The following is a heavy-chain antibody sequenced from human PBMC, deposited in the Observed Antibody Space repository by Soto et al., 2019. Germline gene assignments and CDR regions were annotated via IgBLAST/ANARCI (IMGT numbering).Heavy chain of an antibody. CDR2: IYHSGST. J-gene: IGHJ4*01. Sequence: TLSLTCAVSCGSITSGGYSWSWIRQPPGKGLEWIGQIYHSGSTYYXXSLKSRVXXSVQRSKKQFSLNLSSVTAADTAVYYCARLPARWGQEPWTPSPQ. V-gene: IGHV4-30-2*01. D-gene: IGHD2-2*01. CDR1: CGSITSGGYS. CDR3: ARLPAR.